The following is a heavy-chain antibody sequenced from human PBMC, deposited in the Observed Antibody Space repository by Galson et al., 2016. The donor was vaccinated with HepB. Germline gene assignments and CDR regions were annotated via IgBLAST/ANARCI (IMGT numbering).Heavy chain of an antibody. D-gene: IGHD1-14*01. CDR2: VYRGRT. V-gene: IGHV4-39*01. CDR3: ARAGLLTKASFEP. J-gene: IGHJ5*02. CDR1: DGSISSSDLS. Sequence: ETLSLTCSDGSISSSDLSWGWIRQPPGKGLEWIGTVYRGRTYYNPSLEGRVTIFVDMSTDLLSLKVTSLTAADTAVYYCARAGLLTKASFEPWGQGTLVTVSP.